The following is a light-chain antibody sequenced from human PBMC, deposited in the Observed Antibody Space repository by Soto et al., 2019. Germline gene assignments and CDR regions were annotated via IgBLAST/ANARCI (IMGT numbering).Light chain of an antibody. CDR2: EVN. J-gene: IGLJ2*01. Sequence: QSALTQPASVSGSPGQSITISCTGTSSDVGSYDLVSWYQHHSSKAPKIIIYEVNKRPSGISDRFSGSKSGNTASLTISGLQAEDEADYFCCSFVRTNGLLFGGGTKLTVL. CDR3: CSFVRTNGLL. CDR1: SSDVGSYDL. V-gene: IGLV2-23*02.